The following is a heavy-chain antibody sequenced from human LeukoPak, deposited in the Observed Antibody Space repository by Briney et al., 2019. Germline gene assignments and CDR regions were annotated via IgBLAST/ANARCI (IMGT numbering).Heavy chain of an antibody. CDR2: INPSGSST. V-gene: IGHV1-46*01. J-gene: IGHJ4*02. D-gene: IGHD3-22*01. Sequence: ASVKVSCKASGYSFTSHYMHWVRQAPGQGLEWLGLINPSGSSTLYAQKFQGRVTMTRDMSTTTDYMELSSLRSEDTAVYYCARRARYYYDSSGYYYYFDYWGQGTLVTVSS. CDR3: ARRARYYYDSSGYYYYFDY. CDR1: GYSFTSHY.